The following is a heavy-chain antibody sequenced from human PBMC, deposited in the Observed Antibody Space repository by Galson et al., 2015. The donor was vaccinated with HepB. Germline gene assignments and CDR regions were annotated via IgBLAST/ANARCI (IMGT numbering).Heavy chain of an antibody. J-gene: IGHJ4*02. CDR2: MWSDGIKR. V-gene: IGHV3-33*01. D-gene: IGHD3-22*01. Sequence: SLRLSCAASGLTFINYGIHWVRQAPGKGLEWVTVMWSDGIKRYYADSVKGRFTISRDTSKNTLYLQMNSLRAEDTAVYYCARDGDTSGHYSYFDYWGQGTLVTVSS. CDR1: GLTFINYG. CDR3: ARDGDTSGHYSYFDY.